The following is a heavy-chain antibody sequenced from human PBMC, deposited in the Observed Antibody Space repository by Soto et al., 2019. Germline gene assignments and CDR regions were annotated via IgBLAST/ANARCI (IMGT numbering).Heavy chain of an antibody. J-gene: IGHJ5*02. D-gene: IGHD6-13*01. CDR3: ARHPQGIAAAGNWFDP. CDR1: GYSFTSYW. V-gene: IGHV5-10-1*01. Sequence: GESLKISCKGSGYSFTSYWISWVRQMPGKGLEWMGRIDPSDSYTNYSPSFQGHVTISADKSISTAYLQWSSLKASDTAMYYCARHPQGIAAAGNWFDPWGQGTLVTVSS. CDR2: IDPSDSYT.